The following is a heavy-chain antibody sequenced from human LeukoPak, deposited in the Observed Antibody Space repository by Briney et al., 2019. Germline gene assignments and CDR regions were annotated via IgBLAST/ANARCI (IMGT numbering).Heavy chain of an antibody. CDR3: TKVASTGFIAYYFDY. CDR2: ISYDGSNK. J-gene: IGHJ4*02. V-gene: IGHV3-30*18. CDR1: GFTFSNYG. Sequence: GGSLRLSCAASGFTFSNYGMHWVRQAPGKGLEWVAVISYDGSNKYYADSVKGRFTISRDNSKNTLYLQMNSLRADDTAVYYCTKVASTGFIAYYFDYWGQGTLVTVSS. D-gene: IGHD3-16*02.